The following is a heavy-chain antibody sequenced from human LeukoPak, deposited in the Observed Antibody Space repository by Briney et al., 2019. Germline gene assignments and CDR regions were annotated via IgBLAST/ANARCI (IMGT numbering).Heavy chain of an antibody. CDR2: ISGSGTTI. D-gene: IGHD3-22*01. CDR1: GFTFSSYE. CDR3: ARVAYYYDSSGYYHYYFDY. Sequence: GGSLRLSCAASGFTFSSYEIKWVRQAPGKGLEWVSYISGSGTTIYYADSVKGRFTISRDNTKNSLYLQMSSLRAEDTAVYYCARVAYYYDSSGYYHYYFDYWGQGTLVTVSS. V-gene: IGHV3-48*03. J-gene: IGHJ4*02.